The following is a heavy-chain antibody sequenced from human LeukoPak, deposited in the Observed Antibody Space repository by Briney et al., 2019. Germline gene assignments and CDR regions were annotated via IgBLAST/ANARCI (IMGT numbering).Heavy chain of an antibody. J-gene: IGHJ5*02. D-gene: IGHD3-10*01. CDR3: ARLRGRSGSYSVDP. Sequence: SETLSLTSSVSRGSICGYYWNWIWQPPEKGLEWIGYIYYSGSNNYNPSLKSRVSISGDMSKNQISLKVESVTAADTAVYYCARLRGRSGSYSVDPWGRGTLVSVSS. CDR2: IYYSGSN. V-gene: IGHV4-59*01. CDR1: RGSICGYY.